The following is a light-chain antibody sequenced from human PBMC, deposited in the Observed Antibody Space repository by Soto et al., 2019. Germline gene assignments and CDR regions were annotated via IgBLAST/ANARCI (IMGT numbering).Light chain of an antibody. CDR2: DAS. CDR3: QHYNNWPPMYT. V-gene: IGKV3-15*01. Sequence: EIVMTQSPATLSVSPGERATLSCRASQSVSSNLAWYQQKPGQAPRLLIYDASTRVTGIPTRFSGSGSGTEFTLTVSSLQSEDFAVYFCQHYNNWPPMYTFGQGTKLEIK. CDR1: QSVSSN. J-gene: IGKJ2*01.